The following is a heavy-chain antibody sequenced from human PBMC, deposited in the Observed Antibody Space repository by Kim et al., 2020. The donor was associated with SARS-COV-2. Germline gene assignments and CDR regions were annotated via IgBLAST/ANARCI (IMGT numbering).Heavy chain of an antibody. CDR3: ARAYSSRWYWALDI. CDR2: IGNAGDT. Sequence: GGSLRLSCVASGFTFSSYDMNWVRQATGKGLEWVSAIGNAGDTYYPGSVKGRFTISRENAKNSLYLQMNSLRAGDTAVYYCARAYSSRWYWALDIWSEGT. CDR1: GFTFSSYD. D-gene: IGHD6-13*01. J-gene: IGHJ3*02. V-gene: IGHV3-13*01.